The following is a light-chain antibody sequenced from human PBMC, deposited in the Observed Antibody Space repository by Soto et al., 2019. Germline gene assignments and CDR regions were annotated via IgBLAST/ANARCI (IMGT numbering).Light chain of an antibody. J-gene: IGKJ3*01. Sequence: DIQMTQSPSSLSASVGDRVTITCRAGQSISSYLNWYQQKPGKAPKLLIYAASSLQSGVPSRFSGSGSGTDFTLTISSLQPEDFASYYCEQSYSTPATFGPGTKVDIQ. CDR1: QSISSY. V-gene: IGKV1-39*01. CDR3: EQSYSTPAT. CDR2: AAS.